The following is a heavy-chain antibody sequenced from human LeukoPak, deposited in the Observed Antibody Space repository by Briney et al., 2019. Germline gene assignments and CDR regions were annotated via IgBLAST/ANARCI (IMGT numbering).Heavy chain of an antibody. CDR3: ARVGSYSHLYYYYYYMDV. V-gene: IGHV4-4*07. CDR2: IYTSGST. D-gene: IGHD2-21*01. CDR1: GGSISSYY. J-gene: IGHJ6*03. Sequence: SETLSLTCTGSGGSISSYYWSWIRQPAGKGLEWIGRIYTSGSTNYNPSLKSRVTMSVDTSKNQFSLKLSSVTAADTAVYYCARVGSYSHLYYYYYYMDVWGKGTTVTVSS.